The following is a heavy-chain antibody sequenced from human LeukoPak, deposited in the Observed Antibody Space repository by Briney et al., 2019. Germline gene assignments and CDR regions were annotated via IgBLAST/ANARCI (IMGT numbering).Heavy chain of an antibody. D-gene: IGHD3-10*01. V-gene: IGHV4-59*01. CDR3: ARESRLLWFGELGY. CDR2: IYYSGST. CDR1: GGSISSYY. Sequence: SETLPLTCTVSGGSISSYYWSWIRQPPGKGLEWIGYIYYSGSTNYNPSLKSRVTISVDTSKNQFSLKLSSVTAADTAVYYCARESRLLWFGELGYWGQGTLVTVSS. J-gene: IGHJ4*02.